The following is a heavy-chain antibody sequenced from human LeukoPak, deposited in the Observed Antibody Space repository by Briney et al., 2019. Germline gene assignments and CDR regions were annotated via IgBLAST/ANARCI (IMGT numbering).Heavy chain of an antibody. D-gene: IGHD2-2*01. J-gene: IGHJ5*02. CDR1: GFTFSDYY. CDR3: ARDFRYCSGTSCYGGWFDP. Sequence: GGSLRLSCAASGFTFSDYYMSWIRQAPGKGLEWVSYISSSSSYTNYADSVKGRFTISRDNAKDSLYLQMNSLRAEDTAVYYCARDFRYCSGTSCYGGWFDPWGQGTLVTVSS. V-gene: IGHV3-11*06. CDR2: ISSSSSYT.